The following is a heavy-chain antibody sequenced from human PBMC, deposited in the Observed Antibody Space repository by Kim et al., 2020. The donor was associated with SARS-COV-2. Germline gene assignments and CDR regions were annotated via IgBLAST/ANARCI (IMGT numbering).Heavy chain of an antibody. Sequence: SETLSLTCTVSGGSISSGGYYWSWIRQHPGKGLEWIGYIYYSGSTYYNPSLKSRVTISVDTSKNQFSLKLSSVTAADTAVYYCARLISGYDYGYYGMDVWGQGTTVTVSS. J-gene: IGHJ6*02. V-gene: IGHV4-31*03. CDR3: ARLISGYDYGYYGMDV. CDR1: GGSISSGGYY. D-gene: IGHD5-12*01. CDR2: IYYSGST.